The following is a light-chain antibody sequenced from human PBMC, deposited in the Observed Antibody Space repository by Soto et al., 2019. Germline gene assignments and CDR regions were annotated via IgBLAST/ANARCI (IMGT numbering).Light chain of an antibody. Sequence: EVVLTQSPGTLSLSPGERATLSCSASQSVGGNYLAWYQQKPGRAPRLLMYEASNRATGIPDRFGGSGSGTDFTLTISSLEPEDFAVYYCQQRQYWPPITFGQGTRLEIK. V-gene: IGKV3D-20*02. CDR3: QQRQYWPPIT. CDR2: EAS. J-gene: IGKJ5*01. CDR1: QSVGGNY.